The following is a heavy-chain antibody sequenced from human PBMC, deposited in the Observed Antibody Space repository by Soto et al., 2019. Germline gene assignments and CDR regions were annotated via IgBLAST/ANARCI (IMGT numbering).Heavy chain of an antibody. CDR1: GGSISSGGYS. Sequence: SETLSLTCAVSGGSISSGGYSWSWIRQPPGKGLEWIGYIYYSGSTNYNPSLKSRVTISVDTSKNQFSLKLSSVTAADTAVYYCARERIRYFDPARGEYYYYGMDVWGQGTTVTVSS. CDR3: ARERIRYFDPARGEYYYYGMDV. D-gene: IGHD3-9*01. CDR2: IYYSGST. J-gene: IGHJ6*02. V-gene: IGHV4-61*08.